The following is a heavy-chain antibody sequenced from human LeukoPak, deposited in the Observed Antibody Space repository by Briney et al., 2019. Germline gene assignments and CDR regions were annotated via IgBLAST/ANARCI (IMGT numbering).Heavy chain of an antibody. Sequence: ASVKVSCKASGYTFTSYGIIWVRQAPGQGLEWVGWISGYNGYTNNAQKLQGRVTMTTDTSTSTAYMELRSLRSDDTAVYYCARVTIFGVVMRSAFDIWGQGTMVTVSS. CDR1: GYTFTSYG. V-gene: IGHV1-18*01. D-gene: IGHD3-3*01. CDR2: ISGYNGYT. J-gene: IGHJ3*02. CDR3: ARVTIFGVVMRSAFDI.